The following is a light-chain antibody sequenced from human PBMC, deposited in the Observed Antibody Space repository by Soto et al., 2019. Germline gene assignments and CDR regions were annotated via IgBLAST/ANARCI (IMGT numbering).Light chain of an antibody. Sequence: DIQMTQFPSSVSASVGDRVNITCRASQGISTWLAWYQQKPERAPKSLIYGASRLQSGVPPRFSGSGSETAFTLTISGLQPEDFANYYCQQYDRYPRTFGQGTKVEIK. J-gene: IGKJ1*01. CDR2: GAS. CDR1: QGISTW. V-gene: IGKV1D-16*01. CDR3: QQYDRYPRT.